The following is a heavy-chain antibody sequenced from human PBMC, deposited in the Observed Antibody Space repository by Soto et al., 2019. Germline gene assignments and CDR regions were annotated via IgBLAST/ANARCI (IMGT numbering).Heavy chain of an antibody. D-gene: IGHD3-22*01. CDR3: ARDPLDSSGFYYGMDV. V-gene: IGHV3-13*01. CDR1: GFTFSSYD. Sequence: PGGSLRLSCAASGFTFSSYDMHWVRQATGKGLEWVSAIGTAGDTYYPGSVKGRFTISRENAKNSLYLQMNSLRAEDTAVYYCARDPLDSSGFYYGMDVWGQGTTVTVS. J-gene: IGHJ6*02. CDR2: IGTAGDT.